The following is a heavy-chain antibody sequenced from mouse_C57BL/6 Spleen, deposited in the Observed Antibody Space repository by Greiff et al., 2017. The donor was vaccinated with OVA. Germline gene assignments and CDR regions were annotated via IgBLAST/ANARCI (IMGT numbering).Heavy chain of an antibody. CDR1: GYTFTSYW. Sequence: QVQLQQSGAELVKPGASVKLSCKASGYTFTSYWMHWVKQRPGRGLEWIGRIDPNSGGTKYNEKFKSKATLTVDKPSSTAYMQLSSLTSEDSAVYYCARWRGFYYGYDEGYWYFDVWGTGTTVTVSS. CDR2: IDPNSGGT. J-gene: IGHJ1*03. D-gene: IGHD2-2*01. V-gene: IGHV1-72*01. CDR3: ARWRGFYYGYDEGYWYFDV.